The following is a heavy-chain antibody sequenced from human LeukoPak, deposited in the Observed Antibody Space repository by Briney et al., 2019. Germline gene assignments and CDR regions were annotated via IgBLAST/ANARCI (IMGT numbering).Heavy chain of an antibody. CDR1: GFTFSSYA. D-gene: IGHD5-12*01. CDR3: AKPLVKGGYEPFDY. CDR2: ISGSGGST. J-gene: IGHJ4*02. Sequence: GGSLRLSCAASGFTFSSYAMSWVRQAPGKGLEWVSAISGSGGSTYYADTVKGRFTISRDNSKNTLYPQMNSLRAEDTAVYYCAKPLVKGGYEPFDYWGQGTLVTVSS. V-gene: IGHV3-23*01.